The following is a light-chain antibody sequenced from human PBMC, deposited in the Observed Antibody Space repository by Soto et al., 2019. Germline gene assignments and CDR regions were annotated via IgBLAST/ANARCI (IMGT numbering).Light chain of an antibody. CDR2: DVT. CDR3: SSYTTSSTLHVV. CDR1: SSYVGGYDY. Sequence: QSALAQPASVSGSPGQSITISCTGTSSYVGGYDYVSWYQHHPGKAPKLMIYDVTNRPSRVSNRFSGSKSCNTASLTISGLRAEDEADYYCSSYTTSSTLHVVFGGGTKLTVL. J-gene: IGLJ2*01. V-gene: IGLV2-14*03.